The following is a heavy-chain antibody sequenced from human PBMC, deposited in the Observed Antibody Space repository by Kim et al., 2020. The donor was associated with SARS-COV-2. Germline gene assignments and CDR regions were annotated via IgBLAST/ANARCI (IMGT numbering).Heavy chain of an antibody. CDR3: ARQWPDGHYYYYYGMDV. V-gene: IGHV7-4-1*02. CDR1: GYTFTSYA. J-gene: IGHJ6*02. D-gene: IGHD6-19*01. CDR2: INTNTGNP. Sequence: ASVKVSCKASGYTFTSYAMNWVRQAPGQGLEWMGWINTNTGNPTYAQGFTGRFVFSLDTSVSTAYLQINSLKAEDTAVYYCARQWPDGHYYYYYGMDVWGQGTPVTVSS.